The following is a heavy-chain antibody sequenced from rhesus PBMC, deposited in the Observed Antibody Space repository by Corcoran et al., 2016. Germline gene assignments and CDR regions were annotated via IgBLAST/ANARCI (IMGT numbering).Heavy chain of an antibody. Sequence: QVQLVQSGAEVKKPGASVKVSCKASGFTFGSYAISWVRQAPGQGLEWMGVIIPLVGRKNYAAKFHGRVKITADTSTSTAYMELSSLRSVDTAFYCCALECTGSGCYAAFDYWGQGVLVTVSS. CDR2: IIPLVGRK. V-gene: IGHV1-198*02. J-gene: IGHJ4*01. D-gene: IGHD2-21*01. CDR1: GFTFGSYA. CDR3: ALECTGSGCYAAFDY.